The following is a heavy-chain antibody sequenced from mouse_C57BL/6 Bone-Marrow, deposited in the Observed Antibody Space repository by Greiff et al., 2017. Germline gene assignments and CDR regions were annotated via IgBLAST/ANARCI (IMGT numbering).Heavy chain of an antibody. J-gene: IGHJ4*01. CDR1: GYTFTNYW. Sequence: VQLQQSGAELVRPGTSVKMSCKASGYTFTNYWIGWAKQRPGHGLAWIGDIYPGGGYTNYNEKFKGKATLTADKSSSTAYMQFSSLTSEDSAIYYCARRGDGYRTFAMDYWGQGTSVTVSS. D-gene: IGHD2-3*01. V-gene: IGHV1-63*01. CDR3: ARRGDGYRTFAMDY. CDR2: IYPGGGYT.